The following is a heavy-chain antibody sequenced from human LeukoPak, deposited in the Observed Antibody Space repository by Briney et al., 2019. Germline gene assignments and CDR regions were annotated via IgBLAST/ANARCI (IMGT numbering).Heavy chain of an antibody. Sequence: SETLSLTCSVSGGSTNSYYWSWIRQSGGKGLEWIGRIYSSGSTAYNPSPKSRLTMSIDTSKNQFSLTLKSVTATDTAVYYCARVKASSTSWTFDQWGQGALVTASS. CDR2: IYSSGST. CDR3: ARVKASSTSWTFDQ. CDR1: GGSTNSYY. V-gene: IGHV4-4*07. D-gene: IGHD2-2*01. J-gene: IGHJ4*02.